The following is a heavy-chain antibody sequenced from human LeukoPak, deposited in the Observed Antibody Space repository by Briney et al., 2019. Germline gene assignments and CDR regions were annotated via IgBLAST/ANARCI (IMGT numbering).Heavy chain of an antibody. D-gene: IGHD3-10*01. V-gene: IGHV3-7*01. Sequence: GGSLLHSCAASGFTFSSSWVSSVRQAPGKGLERVANIKQDGSEKYYVPSVKGRFTISRDNAKNSLYLQMNSVRAEDTAVYYCARDPRGAMVRGVKKSWFDPWGQGTLVTVSS. CDR3: ARDPRGAMVRGVKKSWFDP. CDR1: GFTFSSSW. CDR2: IKQDGSEK. J-gene: IGHJ5*02.